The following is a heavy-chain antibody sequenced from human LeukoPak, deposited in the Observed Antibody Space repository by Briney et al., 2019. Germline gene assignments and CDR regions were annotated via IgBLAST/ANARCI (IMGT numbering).Heavy chain of an antibody. D-gene: IGHD3-10*01. V-gene: IGHV4-59*01. Sequence: SETQSLTCTVSGGSISSYYWSWIRQPPGKGLEWIGYIYYRGTINYNPSLKSRVTVSIDTSKNQFSLKLSSVTAADTAVYYCARAHYSGSGTYYNRAFDYWGQGTLVTVSS. CDR3: ARAHYSGSGTYYNRAFDY. J-gene: IGHJ4*02. CDR2: IYYRGTI. CDR1: GGSISSYY.